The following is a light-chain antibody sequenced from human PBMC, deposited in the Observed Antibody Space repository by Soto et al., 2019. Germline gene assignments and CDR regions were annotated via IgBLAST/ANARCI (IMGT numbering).Light chain of an antibody. CDR3: QQYGSS. CDR2: DAS. CDR1: QSLTRNY. J-gene: IGKJ4*01. V-gene: IGKV3-20*01. Sequence: EIVLTQSPGTLSLSPGERATLSCRASQSLTRNYLAWYQHKPGQAPRLLIYDASSRATGVPDRFSGSGSGTDFTLTINRLEPEDFAGYYCQQYGSSFGGGTKVEIK.